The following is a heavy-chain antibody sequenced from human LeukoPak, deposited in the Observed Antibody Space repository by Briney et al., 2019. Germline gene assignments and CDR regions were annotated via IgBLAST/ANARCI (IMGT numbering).Heavy chain of an antibody. D-gene: IGHD2-2*01. CDR1: GFTFSSHW. V-gene: IGHV3-7*01. CDR2: IKQDGSEK. Sequence: PGGSLRLSCAASGFTFSSHWMSWVRQAPGKGLEWVANIKQDGSEKYYVDSVKGRFTISRDNAKNSLYLQMNSLRAEDTAVYYCARDRGGYCSSTSCYALDYWGQGTLVTVSP. CDR3: ARDRGGYCSSTSCYALDY. J-gene: IGHJ4*02.